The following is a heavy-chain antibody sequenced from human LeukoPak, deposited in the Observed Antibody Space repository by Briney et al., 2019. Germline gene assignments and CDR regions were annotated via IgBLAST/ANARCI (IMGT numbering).Heavy chain of an antibody. CDR1: GGSISSYY. D-gene: IGHD2-15*01. CDR2: IYYSGST. CDR3: ARVGVGCSGGSCLDY. J-gene: IGHJ4*02. V-gene: IGHV4-59*01. Sequence: SETLSLTCTVSGGSISSYYWSWIRQPPGKGLEWIGYIYYSGSTNYNPSLKSRVTISVDTSKNQFSLKLSSVTAADTAVYYCARVGVGCSGGSCLDYWGQGTLVTVSS.